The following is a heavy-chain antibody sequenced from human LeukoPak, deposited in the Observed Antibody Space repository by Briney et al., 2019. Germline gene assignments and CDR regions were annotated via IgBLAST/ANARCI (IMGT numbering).Heavy chain of an antibody. J-gene: IGHJ4*02. D-gene: IGHD2-15*01. CDR3: ARDATHCSGGNCYGRDLDY. V-gene: IGHV3-74*01. Sequence: PGGSLRLSCAASGSTFSRYWMHWVRQAPGKGLVWVSRVKSDGSDTIYADSVKGRFTISRDNAKNSLYLQMNSLRAEDTAVYYCARDATHCSGGNCYGRDLDYWGQGTLVTVSS. CDR2: VKSDGSDT. CDR1: GSTFSRYW.